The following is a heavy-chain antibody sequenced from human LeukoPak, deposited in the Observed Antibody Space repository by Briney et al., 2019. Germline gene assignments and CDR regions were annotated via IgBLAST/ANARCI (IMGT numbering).Heavy chain of an antibody. D-gene: IGHD5-18*01. Sequence: PGGSLTLSCAASGFTFSSYSMNWVRQAPGKGLEWVSSINSDSSLMFYAESVKGRFTISRDNARNSLYLQMNSLRAEDTAVYYCIRDLFDEYSLDYWGHGALVTVSS. V-gene: IGHV3-21*01. CDR2: INSDSSLM. J-gene: IGHJ4*01. CDR3: IRDLFDEYSLDY. CDR1: GFTFSSYS.